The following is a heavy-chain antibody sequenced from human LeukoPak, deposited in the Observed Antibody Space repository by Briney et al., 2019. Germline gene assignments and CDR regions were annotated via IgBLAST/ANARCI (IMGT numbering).Heavy chain of an antibody. D-gene: IGHD3-22*01. Sequence: ASVKVSFKASGYTFTAYYIHWVRQAPGQGLEGMGWSNPNSGGTNYAQKFQGRVTMTRDTSISTAYMELSRLRSDDTAVYFCARRCDTSSDYTYYFDYWGQGTLVTVSS. J-gene: IGHJ4*02. CDR2: SNPNSGGT. CDR1: GYTFTAYY. V-gene: IGHV1-2*02. CDR3: ARRCDTSSDYTYYFDY.